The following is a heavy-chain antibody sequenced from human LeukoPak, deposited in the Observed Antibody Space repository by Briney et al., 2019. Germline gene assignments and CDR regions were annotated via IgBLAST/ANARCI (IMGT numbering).Heavy chain of an antibody. CDR3: AREDPRTKVPEGMDV. Sequence: PSETLSLTCTVSGGSISHYYWSWIRQPPGKGLEWIGYIYYSGTTNYNPSLKSRVTISVDTSKNQFSLKLNSVTAADTAVYYCAREDPRTKVPEGMDVWGQGTTATVSS. J-gene: IGHJ6*02. CDR2: IYYSGTT. D-gene: IGHD4/OR15-4a*01. V-gene: IGHV4-59*01. CDR1: GGSISHYY.